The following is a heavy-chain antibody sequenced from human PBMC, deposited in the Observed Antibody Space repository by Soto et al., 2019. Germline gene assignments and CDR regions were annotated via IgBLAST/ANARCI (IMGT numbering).Heavy chain of an antibody. V-gene: IGHV4-31*03. J-gene: IGHJ4*02. CDR3: TIKKSFILQTYYFDY. Sequence: PSETMSLTCTVSGGSISSGGYYWSWISKHPGKGLEWIGYIYYSGSTYYNPSLKSRVTISVDTSKNQLSLKLSSVTAADTAVYYCTIKKSFILQTYYFDYWGQGTLVTVSS. CDR2: IYYSGST. CDR1: GGSISSGGYY. D-gene: IGHD1-1*01.